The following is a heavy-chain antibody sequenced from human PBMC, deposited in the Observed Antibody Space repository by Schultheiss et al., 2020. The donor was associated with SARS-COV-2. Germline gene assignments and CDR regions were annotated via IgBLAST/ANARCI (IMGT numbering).Heavy chain of an antibody. CDR2: IIPIFGTA. CDR1: GFTFSSYA. D-gene: IGHD6-19*01. Sequence: GGSLRLSCAASGFTFSSYAISWVRQAPGQGLEWMGGIIPIFGTANYAQKFQGRVTITADKSTSTAYMELSSLRSEDTAVYYCAREQYSSGWPDAFDIWGQGTMVTVSS. J-gene: IGHJ3*02. V-gene: IGHV1-69*06. CDR3: AREQYSSGWPDAFDI.